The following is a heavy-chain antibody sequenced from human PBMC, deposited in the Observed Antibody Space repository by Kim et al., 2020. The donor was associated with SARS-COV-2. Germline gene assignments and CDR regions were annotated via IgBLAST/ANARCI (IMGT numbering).Heavy chain of an antibody. D-gene: IGHD6-13*01. CDR3: ARQKAAAGTILFDY. CDR2: IYYSGST. V-gene: IGHV4-59*13. J-gene: IGHJ4*02. CDR1: GGSISSYY. Sequence: SETLSLTCTVSGGSISSYYWSWIRQPPGKGLEWIGYIYYSGSTNYNASLKSRVTISVDTSKNQFSLKLSSVTAADTAVYYCARQKAAAGTILFDYWGQGTLVTVSS.